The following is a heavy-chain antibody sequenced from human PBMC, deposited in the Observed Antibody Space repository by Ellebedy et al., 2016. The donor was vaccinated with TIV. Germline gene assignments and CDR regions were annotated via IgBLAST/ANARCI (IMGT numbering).Heavy chain of an antibody. Sequence: PGGSLRLSCQAAGFSFNIYCMNWVGQVPGQGLEWVSYIRSGNDLKYYADFVRGRFTISRANARKSLSLQMSNLPVEDTAVYFCARGGRFSQQLSPLDVWGQGTTVTVSS. D-gene: IGHD1-1*01. J-gene: IGHJ6*01. CDR3: ARGGRFSQQLSPLDV. CDR1: GFSFNIYC. CDR2: IRSGNDLK. V-gene: IGHV3-48*04.